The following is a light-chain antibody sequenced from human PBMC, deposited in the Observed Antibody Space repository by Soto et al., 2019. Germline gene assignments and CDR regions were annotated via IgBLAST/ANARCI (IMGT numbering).Light chain of an antibody. CDR3: SSYSSKSSVV. V-gene: IGLV2-14*01. CDR1: SSDIGGYNY. Sequence: QSALTQPASVSGSPGQSITISCTGTSSDIGGYNYVSWYQHHPGKAPKVMIYEVSNRPSGVSNRFSGSKSGNTASLTISGLQAEDEAEYYCSSYSSKSSVVFGGGTKVTVL. CDR2: EVS. J-gene: IGLJ2*01.